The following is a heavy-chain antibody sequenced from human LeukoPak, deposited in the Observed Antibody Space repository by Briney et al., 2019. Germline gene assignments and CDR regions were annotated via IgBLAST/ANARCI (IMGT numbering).Heavy chain of an antibody. V-gene: IGHV1-69*05. CDR2: ITPIFGTA. J-gene: IGHJ4*02. Sequence: SVKVSCKASGGTFSSYAISWVRQAPGQGLEWMGRITPIFGTANYAQKFQGRVTITTDESTSTAYMELSSLRSEDTAVYYCARDPPSGWYPFDYWGQGTLVTVSS. CDR3: ARDPPSGWYPFDY. D-gene: IGHD6-19*01. CDR1: GGTFSSYA.